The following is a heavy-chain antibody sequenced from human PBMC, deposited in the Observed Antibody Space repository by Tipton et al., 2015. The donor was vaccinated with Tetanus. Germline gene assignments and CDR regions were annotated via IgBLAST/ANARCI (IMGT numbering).Heavy chain of an antibody. CDR3: ARPLPSVAFRGFAFDV. CDR1: GYMFSSHW. D-gene: IGHD3-16*01. J-gene: IGHJ3*01. Sequence: VQLVQSGAEVKQPGESLKISCKGSGYMFSSHWIGWVRQVPGKGLEWLGTIYPGVSYSTYSPPFEVQGTISDDRSIDTAYLQWTSLKASDTAIYCCARPLPSVAFRGFAFDVWGRGKLVTVSS. CDR2: IYPGVSYS. V-gene: IGHV5-51*01.